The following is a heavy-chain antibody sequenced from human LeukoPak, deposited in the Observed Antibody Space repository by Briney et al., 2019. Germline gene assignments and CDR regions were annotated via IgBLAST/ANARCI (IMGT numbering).Heavy chain of an antibody. J-gene: IGHJ4*02. V-gene: IGHV4-59*08. CDR2: IYYSGST. Sequence: SETLSLTCIVSGGSISPHYWSWIRQPPGSGLEWIAYIYYSGSTSYNPSLKSRVAISVDTSNNEVSLKLSSVTAADTAVYYCARHGYCSGGSCYWDYWGQGTLVTVSS. CDR3: ARHGYCSGGSCYWDY. D-gene: IGHD2-15*01. CDR1: GGSISPHY.